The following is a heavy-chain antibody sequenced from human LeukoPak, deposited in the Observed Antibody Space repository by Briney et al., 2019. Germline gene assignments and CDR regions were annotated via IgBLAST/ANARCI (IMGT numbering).Heavy chain of an antibody. CDR2: ISSSSTSYI. J-gene: IGHJ2*01. Sequence: KPGGSLRLSCAASGFTFSGYWMHWFRQPPGKGLVWVSKISSSSTSYIDYADSVKGRFTISRDNAKNSLYLQMNSLRAEDTAVYYCARVVSSGGPKVGYWYFELWGRGTLVTVSS. D-gene: IGHD2-15*01. V-gene: IGHV3-21*04. CDR1: GFTFSGYW. CDR3: ARVVSSGGPKVGYWYFEL.